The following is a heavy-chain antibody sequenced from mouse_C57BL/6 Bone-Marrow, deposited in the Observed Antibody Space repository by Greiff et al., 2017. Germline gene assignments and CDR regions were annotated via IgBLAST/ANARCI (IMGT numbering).Heavy chain of an antibody. V-gene: IGHV5-6*01. D-gene: IGHD1-1*01. J-gene: IGHJ2*01. CDR2: ISSGGSYT. CDR1: GFTFSSYC. Sequence: DVQLVESGGDLVKPGGFPKLPRAAPGFTFSSYCMFWVCPTSDKRPEWVATISSGGSYTYYPDSIKGRFTISRDNTKNTLYLEMHSLKSEDTAMYYCARLARGYWGQGTTLTVSS. CDR3: ARLARGY.